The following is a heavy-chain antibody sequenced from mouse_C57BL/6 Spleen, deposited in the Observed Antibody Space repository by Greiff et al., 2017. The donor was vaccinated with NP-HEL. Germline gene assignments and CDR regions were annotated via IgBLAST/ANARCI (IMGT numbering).Heavy chain of an antibody. CDR3: AREGLYDYGSSDWYFDV. V-gene: IGHV1-53*01. Sequence: VKLMESGTELVKPGASVKLSCKASGYTFTSYWMHWVKQRPGQGLEWIGNINPSNGGTNYNAKLQSKATLTVDTSYSPAYMQLSSLTSEDSSVYYCAREGLYDYGSSDWYFDVWGTGTTVTVAS. D-gene: IGHD1-1*01. CDR2: INPSNGGT. J-gene: IGHJ1*03. CDR1: GYTFTSYW.